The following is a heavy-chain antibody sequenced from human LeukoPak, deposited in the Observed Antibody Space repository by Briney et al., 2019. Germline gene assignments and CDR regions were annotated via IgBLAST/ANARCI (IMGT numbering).Heavy chain of an antibody. CDR1: GFTFSSYW. CDR3: ASIEVVTRDYYYYMDV. J-gene: IGHJ6*03. D-gene: IGHD4-23*01. CDR2: ISGSGGST. V-gene: IGHV3-23*01. Sequence: GGSLRLSCAASGFTFSSYWMSWVRQAPGKGLEWVSAISGSGGSTYYADSVKGRFTISRDNSKNTLYLQMNSLRAEDTAVYYCASIEVVTRDYYYYMDVWGKGTTVTVSS.